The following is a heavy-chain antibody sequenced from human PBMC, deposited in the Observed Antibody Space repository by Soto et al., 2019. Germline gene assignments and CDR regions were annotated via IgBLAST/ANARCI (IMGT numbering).Heavy chain of an antibody. CDR2: ISSYSGNT. CDR3: ARGGDCSSTSCYTPNYYYGLDV. Sequence: QVPLVQSGAEVKKPGASVKVSCQTSGYNFPSYGINWVRQAPGQGLEWMGWISSYSGNTKYAQNLQGRVTMTADTSPTTAYMELRSLRSDDTAVYYCARGGDCSSTSCYTPNYYYGLDVWGQGTTVIVSS. D-gene: IGHD2-2*02. V-gene: IGHV1-18*01. CDR1: GYNFPSYG. J-gene: IGHJ6*02.